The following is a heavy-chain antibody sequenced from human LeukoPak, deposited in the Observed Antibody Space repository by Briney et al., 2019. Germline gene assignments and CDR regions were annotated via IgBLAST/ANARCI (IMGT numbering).Heavy chain of an antibody. CDR3: ARVPTRKATYGSGSYSDY. D-gene: IGHD3-10*01. Sequence: ASVKVSCKASGGTFSSYAISWVRQAPGQGLEWMGRIIPILGIANYAQKFQGRVTITADKSTSTAYMELSSLRSEDTAVYYCARVPTRKATYGSGSYSDYWGQGTLVTVSP. CDR1: GGTFSSYA. V-gene: IGHV1-69*04. J-gene: IGHJ4*02. CDR2: IIPILGIA.